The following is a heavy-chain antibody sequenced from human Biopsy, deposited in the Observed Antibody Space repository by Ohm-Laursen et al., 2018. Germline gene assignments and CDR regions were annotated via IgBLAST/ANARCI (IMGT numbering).Heavy chain of an antibody. D-gene: IGHD2-2*02. CDR2: IHKDSTTE. CDR1: GFTFSDHY. CDR3: AKGGYCTTSSCYMDLDY. Sequence: SLRLSCAASGFTFSDHYMNWFRRAPGKGLEWIAYIHKDSTTEYYADSVRGRFTVSRDGSKSTLYLQMSSLSAEDTAFYYCAKGGYCTTSSCYMDLDYWGQGTLVTVSS. V-gene: IGHV3-11*01. J-gene: IGHJ4*02.